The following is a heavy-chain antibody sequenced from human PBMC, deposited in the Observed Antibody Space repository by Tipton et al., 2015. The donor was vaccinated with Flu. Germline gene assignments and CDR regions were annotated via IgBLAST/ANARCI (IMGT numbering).Heavy chain of an antibody. CDR1: GFNFDRSA. D-gene: IGHD3-22*01. V-gene: IGHV3-9*01. CDR2: ISWESGSI. CDR3: AAGLVGNYDSSGFPY. Sequence: SLRLSCVASGFNFDRSAMHWVRQAPGRGLEWVSGISWESGSIGSADSVKGRFTISRDNAKKSLYLQMDSLGPEDTALYYCAAGLVGNYDSSGFPYWGQGTLVTVSS. J-gene: IGHJ4*02.